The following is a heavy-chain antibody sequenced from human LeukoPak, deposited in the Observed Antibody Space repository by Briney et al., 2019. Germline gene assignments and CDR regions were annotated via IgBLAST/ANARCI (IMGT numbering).Heavy chain of an antibody. CDR2: IYYSGST. CDR3: ARGYDFWSGRFDP. J-gene: IGHJ5*02. D-gene: IGHD3-3*01. V-gene: IGHV4-59*01. Sequence: SEILSLTCTVSGGSTSSYYWSWIRQPPGKGLERSGYIYYSGSTNYNPSLTSRVTISLDTSKNHFSLKLRSVTAADTAVYYCARGYDFWSGRFDPWGQGTLVTVSS. CDR1: GGSTSSYY.